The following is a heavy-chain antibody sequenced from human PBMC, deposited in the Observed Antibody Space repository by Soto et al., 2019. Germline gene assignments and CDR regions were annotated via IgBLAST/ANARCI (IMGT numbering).Heavy chain of an antibody. CDR1: GGSISSYY. Sequence: SETLSLTCTVSGGSISSYYWSWIRQPPGKGLEWIGYIYYSGSTNYNPSLKSRVTISVDTSKNQFSLKLSSVTAADTAVYYCARGITMVRGVIPFDPWGQGTRVTVSS. J-gene: IGHJ5*02. CDR3: ARGITMVRGVIPFDP. V-gene: IGHV4-59*01. CDR2: IYYSGST. D-gene: IGHD3-10*01.